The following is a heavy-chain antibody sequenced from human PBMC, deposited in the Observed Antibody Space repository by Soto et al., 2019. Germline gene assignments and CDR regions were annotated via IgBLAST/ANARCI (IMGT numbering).Heavy chain of an antibody. V-gene: IGHV4-30-4*01. CDR2: IYYSGST. Sequence: SETLSLTCTVSGGSISSGDYYWSWIRQPPGKGLEWIGYIYYSGSTYYNPSLKSRVTIPVDTSKNQFSLKLSSVTAADTAVYYCARGTYDYVWGSYPPSNWFDPWGQGTLVTVSS. CDR3: ARGTYDYVWGSYPPSNWFDP. J-gene: IGHJ5*02. D-gene: IGHD3-16*02. CDR1: GGSISSGDYY.